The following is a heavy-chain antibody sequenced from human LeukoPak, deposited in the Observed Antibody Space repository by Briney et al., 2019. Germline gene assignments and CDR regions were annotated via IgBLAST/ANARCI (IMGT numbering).Heavy chain of an antibody. Sequence: GGSLRLSCAASGFTFSSYEMNWVRQAPGKGLEWVSYISSSGSTIYYADSVKGRFTISRDNAKNSLYLQMNSLRAEDTAVYYCASSRSGYSYGYDYWGQGTLVTVSS. D-gene: IGHD5-18*01. J-gene: IGHJ4*02. V-gene: IGHV3-48*03. CDR3: ASSRSGYSYGYDY. CDR2: ISSSGSTI. CDR1: GFTFSSYE.